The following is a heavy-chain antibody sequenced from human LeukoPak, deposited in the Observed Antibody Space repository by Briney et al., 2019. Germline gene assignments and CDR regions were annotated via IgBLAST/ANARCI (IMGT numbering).Heavy chain of an antibody. CDR1: GFTFSNYW. V-gene: IGHV3-7*01. CDR3: ARSKIDY. Sequence: GGSLTLSCTASGFTFSNYWMMWVRQAPGKGLEWVANINEDGSEKYYADSVEGRFTISRDNAKNSLDLQMNSLRADDTAIYYCARSKIDYWGQGTLVTVSS. D-gene: IGHD4-11*01. J-gene: IGHJ4*02. CDR2: INEDGSEK.